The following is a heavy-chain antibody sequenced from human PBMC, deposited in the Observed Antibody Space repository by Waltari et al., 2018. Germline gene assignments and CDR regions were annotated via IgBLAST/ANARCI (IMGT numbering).Heavy chain of an antibody. CDR2: ISSSSSYI. V-gene: IGHV3-21*01. J-gene: IGHJ4*02. CDR1: GFTFSSYS. D-gene: IGHD5-12*01. Sequence: EVQLVESGGGLVTPGGSLRLSCAASGFTFSSYSMNWVRTAPGKGLEWVSSISSSSSYIYYADSVKGRFTISRDNAKNSLYLQMNSLRAEDTAVYYCARDSSRGYSGYADYWGQGTLVTVSS. CDR3: ARDSSRGYSGYADY.